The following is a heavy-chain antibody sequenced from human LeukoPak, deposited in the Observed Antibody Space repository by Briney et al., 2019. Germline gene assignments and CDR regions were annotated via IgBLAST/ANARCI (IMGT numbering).Heavy chain of an antibody. CDR3: AKAVRYSNSGSDY. V-gene: IGHV3-11*05. CDR2: ISSSSSYT. D-gene: IGHD1-26*01. Sequence: GGSLRLSCAASGFTFSDYYMSWIRQAPGKGLEWDSYISSSSSYTNYADSVKGRFTISRDNAKNTLYLQMNSLRAEDTALYYCAKAVRYSNSGSDYWGQGTLVTVSS. J-gene: IGHJ4*02. CDR1: GFTFSDYY.